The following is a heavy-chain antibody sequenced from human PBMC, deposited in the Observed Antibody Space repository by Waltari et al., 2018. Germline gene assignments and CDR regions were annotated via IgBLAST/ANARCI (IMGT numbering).Heavy chain of an antibody. Sequence: EVQLVESGGGLVQPGGSLRLSCKASGFTFSNYDMNWVRQAPGKGLEWLSYITSGSATKYYADSVKGRFSISRDNTKNSLYLQMSSLRAEDTAVYYCAKDIRGSAWGQGTLVIVSS. CDR3: AKDIRGSA. CDR2: ITSGSATK. J-gene: IGHJ4*02. CDR1: GFTFSNYD. V-gene: IGHV3-48*03. D-gene: IGHD5-12*01.